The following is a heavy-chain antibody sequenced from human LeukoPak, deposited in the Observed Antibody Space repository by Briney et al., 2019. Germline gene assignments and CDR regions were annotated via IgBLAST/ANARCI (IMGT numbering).Heavy chain of an antibody. CDR1: GFTFSNAW. D-gene: IGHD1-26*01. CDR3: TTEEGEGGASFDY. V-gene: IGHV3-15*01. Sequence: PGGSLRLSCAASGFTFSNAWMSWVRQAPGKGLEWVGRIKSRSAGGTTDYDAPVKGRFSISRDDSKNTLYLHMNSLRAEDTAVYYCTTEEGEGGASFDYWGQGTLVTVSS. J-gene: IGHJ4*02. CDR2: IKSRSAGGTT.